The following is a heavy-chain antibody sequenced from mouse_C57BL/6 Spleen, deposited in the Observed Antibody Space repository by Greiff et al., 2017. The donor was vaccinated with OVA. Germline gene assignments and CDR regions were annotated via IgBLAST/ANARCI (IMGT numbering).Heavy chain of an antibody. Sequence: QVQLQQPGPELVKPGASVKISCKASGYAFSSSWMNWVKQRPGQGLEWIGRIYPGDGDTNYNGKFKGKATLTADKSSSTAYMQLSSLTSEDSAVYFCAREELTPYYFDYWGQGTTLTVSS. V-gene: IGHV1-82*01. CDR2: IYPGDGDT. CDR3: AREELTPYYFDY. D-gene: IGHD1-1*01. J-gene: IGHJ2*01. CDR1: GYAFSSSW.